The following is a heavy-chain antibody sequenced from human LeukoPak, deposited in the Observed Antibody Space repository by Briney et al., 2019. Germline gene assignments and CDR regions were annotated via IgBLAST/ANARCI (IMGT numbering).Heavy chain of an antibody. D-gene: IGHD5-18*01. CDR1: GGSFSGYY. CDR2: INHSGST. Sequence: SETLSLTCAVYGGSFSGYYWSWIRQPPGKGLEWIGEINHSGSTNYNPSLKSRVTISVDTSKNQCSLKLSSVTAADTAVYYCARGVDTAMVDYWGQGTLVTVSS. V-gene: IGHV4-34*01. CDR3: ARGVDTAMVDY. J-gene: IGHJ4*02.